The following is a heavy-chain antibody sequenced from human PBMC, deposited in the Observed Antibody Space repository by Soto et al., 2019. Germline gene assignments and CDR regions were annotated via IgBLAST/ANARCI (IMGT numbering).Heavy chain of an antibody. J-gene: IGHJ3*02. D-gene: IGHD4-17*01. V-gene: IGHV3-23*01. CDR1: GFTLSSYA. CDR3: AKDYVGTVPDAFDI. CDR2: ISVSGGNT. Sequence: EVQLLESGGGLVQPGGSLRLSCAASGFTLSSYAMSWVRQAPGKGLEWVSGISVSGGNTHYADSVKGRFTMSRDNSKNTLYLQVDSLRPEDTAVYYCAKDYVGTVPDAFDIWGQGTMVTVSS.